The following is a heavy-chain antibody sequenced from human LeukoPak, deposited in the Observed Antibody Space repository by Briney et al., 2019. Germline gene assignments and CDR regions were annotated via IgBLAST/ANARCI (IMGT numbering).Heavy chain of an antibody. CDR3: ARAYQSNWFDP. CDR1: GGSFSGCY. J-gene: IGHJ5*02. D-gene: IGHD2-2*01. V-gene: IGHV4-34*01. Sequence: PSETLSLTCAVYGGSFSGCYWSWIRQPPGKGLEWIGEINHSGSTNYNPSLKSRVTISVDTSKNQFSLKLSSVTAADTAVYYCARAYQSNWFDPWGQGTLVTVSS. CDR2: INHSGST.